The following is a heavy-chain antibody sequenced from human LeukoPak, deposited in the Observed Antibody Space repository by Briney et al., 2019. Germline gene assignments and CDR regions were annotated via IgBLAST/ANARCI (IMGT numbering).Heavy chain of an antibody. CDR3: ATWAYTSSWSNWFDP. Sequence: PSETLSLTCTVSGGSISSYYWSWIRQPPGKGLEWIGYIYYSGSTNYNPSLKSRVTISVDTSKNQFSLKLSSVTAADTAMYYCATWAYTSSWSNWFDPWGQGTLVTVSS. V-gene: IGHV4-59*01. CDR1: GGSISSYY. D-gene: IGHD6-13*01. CDR2: IYYSGST. J-gene: IGHJ5*02.